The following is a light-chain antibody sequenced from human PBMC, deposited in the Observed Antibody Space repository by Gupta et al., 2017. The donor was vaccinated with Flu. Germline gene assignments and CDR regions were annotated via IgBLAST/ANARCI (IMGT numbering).Light chain of an antibody. CDR2: DVT. CDR3: SSHASRVTWV. CDR1: SNDVGGSNR. Sequence: QSASTQPRSVSGSPGQSVTISCTGSSNDVGGSNRVSWYQQRPGKAPKLILYDVTERPSGVPDRFSGSKSGNTASLTISGLQADDEADYYCSSHASRVTWVFGTGTTVTVL. V-gene: IGLV2-11*01. J-gene: IGLJ1*01.